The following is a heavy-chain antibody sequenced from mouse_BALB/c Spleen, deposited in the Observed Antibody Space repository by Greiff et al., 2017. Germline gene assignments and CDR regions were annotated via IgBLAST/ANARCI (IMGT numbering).Heavy chain of an antibody. CDR3: ARNYGHYYAMDY. V-gene: IGHV5-17*02. Sequence: EVQGVESGGGLVQPGGSRKLSCAASGFTFSSFGMHWVRQAPEKGLEWVAYISSGSSTIYYADTVKGRFTISRDNPKNTLFLQMTSLRSEDTAMYYCARNYGHYYAMDYWGQGTSVTVSS. CDR2: ISSGSSTI. J-gene: IGHJ4*01. CDR1: GFTFSSFG. D-gene: IGHD1-1*02.